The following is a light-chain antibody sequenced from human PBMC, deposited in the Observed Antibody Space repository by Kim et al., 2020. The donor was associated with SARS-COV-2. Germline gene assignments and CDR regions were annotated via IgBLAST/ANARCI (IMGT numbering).Light chain of an antibody. CDR3: QQVYRPPYT. V-gene: IGKV1-39*01. Sequence: SESLGDRVTVTCRASQSIDNFLNWYQRKPGKAPKLLLYGASSLPSGVPSRFSGSGSGTDFTLTITSLQPEDFATYFCQQVYRPPYTFGQGTKLEI. CDR1: QSIDNF. CDR2: GAS. J-gene: IGKJ2*01.